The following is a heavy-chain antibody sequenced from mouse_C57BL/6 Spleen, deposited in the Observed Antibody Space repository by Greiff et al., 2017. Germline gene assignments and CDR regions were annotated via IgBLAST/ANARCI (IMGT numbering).Heavy chain of an antibody. Sequence: EVQLQESGGGLVKPGGSLKLSCAASGFTFSDYGMHWVRQAPEKGLEWVAYISSGSSTIYYADTVKGRFTISRDNAKNTLFLQMTSLRSEDTAMYYCARPANWDVAWFACWGQGTLVTVSA. J-gene: IGHJ3*01. CDR2: ISSGSSTI. CDR3: ARPANWDVAWFAC. D-gene: IGHD4-1*01. CDR1: GFTFSDYG. V-gene: IGHV5-17*01.